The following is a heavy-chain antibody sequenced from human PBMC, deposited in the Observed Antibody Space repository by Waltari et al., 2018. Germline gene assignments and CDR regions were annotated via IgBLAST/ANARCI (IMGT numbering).Heavy chain of an antibody. CDR1: GGSLSSSSYY. CDR2: IYYSGST. V-gene: IGHV4-39*07. CDR3: ARSYDFWSGYEITSYGMDV. J-gene: IGHJ6*02. D-gene: IGHD3-3*01. Sequence: QLQLQESGPGLVKPSETLSLPCTVSGGSLSSSSYYWGWIRQPPGKGLEWIGSIYYSGSTYYNPSLKSRVTISVDTSKNQFSLKLSSVTAADTAVYYCARSYDFWSGYEITSYGMDVWGQGTTVTVSS.